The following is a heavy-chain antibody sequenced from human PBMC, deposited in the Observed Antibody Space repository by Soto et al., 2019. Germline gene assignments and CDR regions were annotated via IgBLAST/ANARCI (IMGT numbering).Heavy chain of an antibody. CDR1: GYTFTSYG. CDR2: ISAYNGNT. Sequence: GASVKVSCKASGYTFTSYGISWVRQAPGQGLEWMGWISAYNGNTNYAQKLQGRVTMTTDTSTSTAYMELRSLRSDDTAVYYCARGLTYYYGSHRTNPWFEPWGQGTLVTVSS. J-gene: IGHJ5*02. CDR3: ARGLTYYYGSHRTNPWFEP. V-gene: IGHV1-18*01. D-gene: IGHD3-10*01.